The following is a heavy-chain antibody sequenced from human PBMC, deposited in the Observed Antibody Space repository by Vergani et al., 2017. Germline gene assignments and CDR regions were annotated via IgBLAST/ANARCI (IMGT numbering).Heavy chain of an antibody. CDR3: AKDYNIMGALHY. CDR1: GFTFNIYA. J-gene: IGHJ4*02. D-gene: IGHD3-16*01. Sequence: EVRLLESGGGFVQPGGSLRLSCAASGFTFNIYAMSWVRQAPGKVLEWVATITYNGGRTYYADSVTGRFTISRDNSKNTLFLQLKTLRAEDTGVYYCAKDYNIMGALHYWGQGTLVAVSS. CDR2: ITYNGGRT. V-gene: IGHV3-23*01.